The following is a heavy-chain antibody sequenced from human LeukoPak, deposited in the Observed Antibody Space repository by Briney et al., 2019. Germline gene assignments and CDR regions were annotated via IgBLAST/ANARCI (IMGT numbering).Heavy chain of an antibody. V-gene: IGHV3-30*03. D-gene: IGHD5-24*01. Sequence: GGSLRLSCAASGFTFSSYGMHWVRQAPGKGLEWVAVISYDGSNKYYADSVKGRFTISRDNSKNTLYLQMNSLRAEDTAVYYCARPLEMATPTLDYWGQGTLVTVSS. CDR3: ARPLEMATPTLDY. CDR2: ISYDGSNK. CDR1: GFTFSSYG. J-gene: IGHJ4*02.